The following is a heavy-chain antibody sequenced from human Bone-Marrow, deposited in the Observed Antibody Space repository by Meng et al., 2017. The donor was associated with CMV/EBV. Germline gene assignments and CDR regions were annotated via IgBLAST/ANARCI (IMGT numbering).Heavy chain of an antibody. CDR3: ARGLGVTYDFWSGGSPFDI. CDR2: MNPNSGNT. Sequence: ASVKVSCKASGYTFTSYDINWVRQATGQGLEWMGWMNPNSGNTGYAQKFQGRVTMTRNTSISTAYMELSSLRSEDTAVYYCARGLGVTYDFWSGGSPFDIWGQGTRVTVSS. D-gene: IGHD3-3*01. CDR1: GYTFTSYD. J-gene: IGHJ3*02. V-gene: IGHV1-8*02.